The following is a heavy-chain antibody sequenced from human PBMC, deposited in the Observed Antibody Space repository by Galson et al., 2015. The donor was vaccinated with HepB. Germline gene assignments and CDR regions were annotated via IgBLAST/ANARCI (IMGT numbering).Heavy chain of an antibody. V-gene: IGHV3-30*18. CDR3: AKTNSGHLDY. J-gene: IGHJ4*02. D-gene: IGHD6-25*01. CDR1: GFTFSSYG. CDR2: ISYDGSNK. Sequence: SLRLSCAASGFTFSSYGMHWVRQAPGKGPEWVAVISYDGSNKYYADSVKGRFTISRDNSKNTLYLQMNSLRAEDTAVYYCAKTNSGHLDYWGQGTLVTVSS.